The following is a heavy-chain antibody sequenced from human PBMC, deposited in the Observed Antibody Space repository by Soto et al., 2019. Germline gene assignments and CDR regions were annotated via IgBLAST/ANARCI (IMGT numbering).Heavy chain of an antibody. CDR3: SRAPYADDNWFDL. CDR1: GITLSTYS. CDR2: ISRSGTPI. J-gene: IGHJ5*02. D-gene: IGHD4-17*01. Sequence: GGSLRLSCAASGITLSTYSMNWLRQAPGKGLEWISYISRSGTPIHYADSVMGRFSISRDIAKNSLYLHMTSLRAEDTAIYYCSRAPYADDNWFDLWGQGTQVTVSS. V-gene: IGHV3-48*01.